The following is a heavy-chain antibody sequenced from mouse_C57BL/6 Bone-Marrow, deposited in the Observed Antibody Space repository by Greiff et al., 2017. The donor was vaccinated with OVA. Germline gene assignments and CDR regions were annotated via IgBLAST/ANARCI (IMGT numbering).Heavy chain of an antibody. V-gene: IGHV1-18*01. D-gene: IGHD1-1*01. CDR2: INPKTGGT. CDR3: ARRLRWYFDV. CDR1: GYTFTDYK. Sequence: EVQLQQSGPELVKPGASVKIPCKASGYTFTDYKMDWVKQSHGKSLEWIGDINPKTGGTIYNQKFKGKATLTVDKSSSTAYMELRSLTSEDTAVYNCARRLRWYFDVWGTGTTVTVSS. J-gene: IGHJ1*03.